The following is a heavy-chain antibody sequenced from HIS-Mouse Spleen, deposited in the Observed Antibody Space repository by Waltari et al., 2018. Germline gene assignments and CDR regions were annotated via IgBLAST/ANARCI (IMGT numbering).Heavy chain of an antibody. Sequence: QLQLQESCPGLVKPSETLSLTCTVSGGSISSSSYYWGWIRQPPGKGLEWIGSIYYSGGTYYNPSLKSRVTRSVDTSKNQFSLKLSSVTAADTAVYYCAREIPYSSSWYDWYFDLWGRGTLVTVSS. CDR2: IYYSGGT. J-gene: IGHJ2*01. CDR3: AREIPYSSSWYDWYFDL. D-gene: IGHD6-13*01. V-gene: IGHV4-39*07. CDR1: GGSISSSSYY.